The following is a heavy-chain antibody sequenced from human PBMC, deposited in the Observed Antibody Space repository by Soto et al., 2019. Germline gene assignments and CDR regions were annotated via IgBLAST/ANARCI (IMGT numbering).Heavy chain of an antibody. J-gene: IGHJ6*02. CDR2: VDPEDGET. CDR3: ATPWWIDSSGYYSIYYYGMDV. CDR1: GYTFTDYY. Sequence: ASVKVSCKVSGYTFTDYYMHGVQQAPGKGLEWMGLVDPEDGETIYAEKFQGRVTITADTSTDTAYMELSSLRSEDTAVYYCATPWWIDSSGYYSIYYYGMDVWGQGTTVTVSS. D-gene: IGHD3-22*01. V-gene: IGHV1-69-2*01.